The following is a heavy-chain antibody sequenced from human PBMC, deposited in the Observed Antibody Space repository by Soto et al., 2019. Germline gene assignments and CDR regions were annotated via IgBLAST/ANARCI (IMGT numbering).Heavy chain of an antibody. CDR1: GFTFSDYY. CDR3: AGQYSSSSVEF. J-gene: IGHJ4*02. Sequence: TGGSLRLSCAASGFTFSDYYMNWIRQAPGKGLEWVSYISGGAITIYYADSVKGRFTISRDNAKNSLYLQMNSLRAEDTAVYYCAGQYSSSSVEFWGQGTLVTVSS. V-gene: IGHV3-11*01. D-gene: IGHD6-6*01. CDR2: ISGGAITI.